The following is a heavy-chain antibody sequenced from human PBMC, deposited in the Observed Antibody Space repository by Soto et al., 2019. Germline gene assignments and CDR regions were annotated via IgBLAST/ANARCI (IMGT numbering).Heavy chain of an antibody. D-gene: IGHD4-17*01. Sequence: EVQLVESGGGVVQPGGSLRLSCPASGFTISSYSMNWVLQAPGKGLERVSYISTSSSTIYYADSVMGRFTISRDNAKNSLYLQMNSLRAEDRAVYYCAREADYVNWFDPWGQGTLVTVSS. V-gene: IGHV3-48*01. CDR3: AREADYVNWFDP. J-gene: IGHJ5*02. CDR2: ISTSSSTI. CDR1: GFTISSYS.